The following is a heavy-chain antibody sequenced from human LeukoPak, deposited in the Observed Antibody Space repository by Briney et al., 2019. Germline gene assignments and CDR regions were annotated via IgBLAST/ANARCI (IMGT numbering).Heavy chain of an antibody. CDR1: GFTFSSYS. CDR3: ARDHRDEYFDWSRYGMDV. D-gene: IGHD3-9*01. J-gene: IGHJ6*02. Sequence: PGESLRLSCAASGFTFSSYSMNWVRQAPGKGLEWVSSISSSSSYIYYADSVKGRFTISRDNAKNSLYLQMNSLRAEDTAVYYCARDHRDEYFDWSRYGMDVWGQGTTVTVSS. V-gene: IGHV3-21*01. CDR2: ISSSSSYI.